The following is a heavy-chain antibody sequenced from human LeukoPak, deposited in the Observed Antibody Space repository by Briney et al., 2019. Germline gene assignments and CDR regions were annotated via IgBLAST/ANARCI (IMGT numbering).Heavy chain of an antibody. CDR1: GDSISSYY. Sequence: SETLSLTCTVSGDSISSYYWSWIRQPPGKGLEWIGYIYYTGSTNYNPSLKSRVTMSVDTSKNQFSLSLRSVTAADTAVYYCARDAGLGATTNWFDPWGQGSLVTVSS. V-gene: IGHV4-59*01. J-gene: IGHJ5*02. CDR2: IYYTGST. CDR3: ARDAGLGATTNWFDP. D-gene: IGHD1-26*01.